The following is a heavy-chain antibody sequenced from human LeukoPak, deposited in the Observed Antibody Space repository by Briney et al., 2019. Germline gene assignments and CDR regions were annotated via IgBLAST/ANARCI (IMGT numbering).Heavy chain of an antibody. J-gene: IGHJ4*02. Sequence: GGSLRLSCAASGFTFNDYYMSLIRQAPGKGLEWVSYISYSGSTIYYADSVKGRFTISRDNAKNSLYLHMNSLRAEDTAVYYCAREGRSRYYFDSWGQGTLVTVSS. CDR3: AREGRSRYYFDS. V-gene: IGHV3-11*04. CDR2: ISYSGSTI. D-gene: IGHD1-26*01. CDR1: GFTFNDYY.